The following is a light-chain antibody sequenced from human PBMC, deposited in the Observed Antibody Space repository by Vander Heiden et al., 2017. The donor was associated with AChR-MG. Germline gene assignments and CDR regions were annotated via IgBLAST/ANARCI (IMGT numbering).Light chain of an antibody. J-gene: IGKJ1*01. CDR2: ATS. CDR1: QSISSY. V-gene: IGKV1-39*01. Sequence: DLQMTQSPSPPSASVGDRVTITCRASQSISSYLNWYQQRPGKTPKLLIYATSSLQSGVPSRFSGSGSGTNFTLTISSLQPEEFATYYCQQSYSTSRTFGQGTKVEIK. CDR3: QQSYSTSRT.